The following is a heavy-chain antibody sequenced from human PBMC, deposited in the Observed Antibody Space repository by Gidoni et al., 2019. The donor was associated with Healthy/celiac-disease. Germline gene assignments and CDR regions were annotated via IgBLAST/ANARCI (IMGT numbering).Heavy chain of an antibody. D-gene: IGHD3-10*01. CDR2: INHSGST. Sequence: QVQLQQWGAGLLKPSETLSLTCAVYGGSFSGYYWSWIRQPPGKGLEWIGEINHSGSTNCNPSLKSRVTISVDTSKNQFSLKLSSVTAADTAVYYCARGHFSGSGSDYWGQGTLVTVSS. J-gene: IGHJ4*02. V-gene: IGHV4-34*01. CDR1: GGSFSGYY. CDR3: ARGHFSGSGSDY.